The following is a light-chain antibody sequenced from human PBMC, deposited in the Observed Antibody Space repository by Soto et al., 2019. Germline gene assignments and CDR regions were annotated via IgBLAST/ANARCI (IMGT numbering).Light chain of an antibody. CDR1: QSVSSY. J-gene: IGKJ1*01. V-gene: IGKV3-11*01. CDR3: QQRSNWPRT. CDR2: DAS. Sequence: EILFTQSPATLSLSPGERATLSCRASQSVSSYLAWYQQKPGQSPRLLIYDASNRDTGIPARFSGRGSGTDFTLTISRLEPEDFEVDYCQQRSNWPRTFGQGTKVDIK.